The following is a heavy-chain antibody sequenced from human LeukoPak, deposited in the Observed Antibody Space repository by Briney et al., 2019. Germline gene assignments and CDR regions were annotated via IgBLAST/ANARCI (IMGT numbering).Heavy chain of an antibody. J-gene: IGHJ4*02. CDR1: GYTFTSYG. V-gene: IGHV1-18*01. CDR3: ARRQGTTLSFDY. D-gene: IGHD1-1*01. Sequence: ASVKVSCKASGYTFTSYGVSWVRQAPGQGLECMGWINAYNGNTNYAQKLQGRVTMTTDTSTSTAYLELRSLRFDDTAVYYCARRQGTTLSFDYWGQGTLVTVSS. CDR2: INAYNGNT.